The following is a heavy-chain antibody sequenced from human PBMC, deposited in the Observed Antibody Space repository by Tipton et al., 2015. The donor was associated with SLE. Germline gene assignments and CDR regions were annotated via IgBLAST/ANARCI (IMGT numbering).Heavy chain of an antibody. J-gene: IGHJ3*02. Sequence: QTGAEVKKPGASVKVSCKASGYTFTSYGISWVRQAPGQGLEWMGWISAYNGNTNYAQKLQGRVTMTTDASTSTAYTELRSLRADDTAVYYCAREKMDYYDSSGSNDAFDIWGQGTMVPVSS. D-gene: IGHD3-22*01. CDR2: ISAYNGNT. V-gene: IGHV1-18*01. CDR1: GYTFTSYG. CDR3: AREKMDYYDSSGSNDAFDI.